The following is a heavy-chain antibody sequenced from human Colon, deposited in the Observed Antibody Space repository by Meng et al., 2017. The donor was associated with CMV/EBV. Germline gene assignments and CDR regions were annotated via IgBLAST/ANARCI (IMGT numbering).Heavy chain of an antibody. J-gene: IGHJ4*02. Sequence: GESLKISCAASGFTFSSYSMNWVRQAPGKGLEWVSVIYSGGTTHYADSVKGRFTISRDNSKNTLYLQMNSLRAEDTAVYYCARLPGSGKDYWGQGTLVTVSS. V-gene: IGHV3-53*01. CDR2: IYSGGTT. CDR1: GFTFSSYS. D-gene: IGHD3-10*01. CDR3: ARLPGSGKDY.